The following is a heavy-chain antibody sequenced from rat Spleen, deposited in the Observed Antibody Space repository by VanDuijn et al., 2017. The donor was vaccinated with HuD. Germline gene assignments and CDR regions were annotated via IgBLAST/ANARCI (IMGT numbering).Heavy chain of an antibody. J-gene: IGHJ2*01. CDR2: FSYDGRST. CDR3: ARETGYNSYFNY. V-gene: IGHV5-29*01. D-gene: IGHD1-4*01. Sequence: EVQLVESDGGLVQPGRSLKLSCAASGFTVSDYYMAWVRQAPTEGLEWVATFSYDGRSTYYRDSVKGRFTISRDNAKTTLYLEMDSLRSEDTATYYCARETGYNSYFNYWGQGVMVTVSS. CDR1: GFTVSDYY.